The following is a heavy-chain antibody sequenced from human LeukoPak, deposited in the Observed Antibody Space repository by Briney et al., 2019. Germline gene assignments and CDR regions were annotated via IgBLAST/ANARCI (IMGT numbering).Heavy chain of an antibody. CDR1: GYSFTSYW. V-gene: IGHV5-51*01. CDR3: ARPRGNGHYHYFDS. Sequence: PGESLKISCKGSGYSFTSYWIGWVRQMPGKGLEWMGIIYLGDSDTRYSPSFQGQVTISADKSLTTAYLQWNSLKASDTAMYYCARPRGNGHYHYFDSWGQGTLVTVSS. D-gene: IGHD3-22*01. CDR2: IYLGDSDT. J-gene: IGHJ4*02.